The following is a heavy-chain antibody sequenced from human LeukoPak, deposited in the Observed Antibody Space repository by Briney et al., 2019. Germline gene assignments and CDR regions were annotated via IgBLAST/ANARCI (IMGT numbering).Heavy chain of an antibody. V-gene: IGHV3-7*03. CDR3: AKDREAVAGKGPNWFDP. CDR1: GFTFSSYW. J-gene: IGHJ5*02. D-gene: IGHD6-19*01. CDR2: IKQDGSQK. Sequence: PGGSLRLSCAASGFTFSSYWMSWVRQAPGKGLEWVANIKQDGSQKNYVDSVKGRLTISRDNAKNSLYLQMNSLRAEDTAVYYCAKDREAVAGKGPNWFDPWGQGTLVTVSS.